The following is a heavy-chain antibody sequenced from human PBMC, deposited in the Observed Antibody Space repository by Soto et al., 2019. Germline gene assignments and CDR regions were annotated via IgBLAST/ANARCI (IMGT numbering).Heavy chain of an antibody. J-gene: IGHJ4*01. CDR1: GGSISSSGYY. CDR3: ARGGKYYQQETYFFDY. V-gene: IGHV4-39*01. Sequence: PSETLSLTCTVSGGSISSSGYYWAWLRQPPGRGLEWIGSIYYNGDTYFYPSLKSRVTISVDTSKNQFSLKLTSVTAADTALYFCARGGKYYQQETYFFDYWGQGSLVTV. CDR2: IYYNGDT. D-gene: IGHD3-16*01.